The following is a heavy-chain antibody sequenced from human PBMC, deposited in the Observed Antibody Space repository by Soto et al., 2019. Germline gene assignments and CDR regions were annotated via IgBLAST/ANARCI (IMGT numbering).Heavy chain of an antibody. Sequence: QVQVVQSGAEVKKPGASVKVSCKASGYTFNAYYMHWVRQAPGQGLEWMGWINPNSGGTKHAQKFQGRVTRTRDTSISTDYMELSSLTSDDTAIYYCARGVGAGGTVRFALDIGGQEPMITVSS. CDR1: GYTFNAYY. J-gene: IGHJ3*02. CDR2: INPNSGGT. CDR3: ARGVGAGGTVRFALDI. V-gene: IGHV1-2*02. D-gene: IGHD6-13*01.